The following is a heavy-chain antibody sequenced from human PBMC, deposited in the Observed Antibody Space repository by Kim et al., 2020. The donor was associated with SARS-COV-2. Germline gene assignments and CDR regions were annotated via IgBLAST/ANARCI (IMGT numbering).Heavy chain of an antibody. CDR2: FDPEDGET. J-gene: IGHJ6*02. CDR3: ATEGGTTMVRGVIINGMDV. D-gene: IGHD3-10*01. Sequence: ASVKVSCKVSGYTLTELSMHWVRQAPGKGLEWMGGFDPEDGETIYAQKFQGRVTMTEDTSTDTAYMELSSLRSEDTAVYYCATEGGTTMVRGVIINGMDVWGQGTTVTVSS. V-gene: IGHV1-24*01. CDR1: GYTLTELS.